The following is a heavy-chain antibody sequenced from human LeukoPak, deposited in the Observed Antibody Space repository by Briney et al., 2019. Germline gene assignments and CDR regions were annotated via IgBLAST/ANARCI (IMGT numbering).Heavy chain of an antibody. CDR2: VHHSGGT. D-gene: IGHD3-10*01. CDR3: ARDRSYFIFDY. Sequence: PSETLSLTCAVSDFSISSGYHWGWVRQPPGQGLEWIGAVHHSGGTYYNPSLKSRVTMSTDTSKSQFSLKLSSVTAADTAVYYCARDRSYFIFDYWGQGTLVTVSS. V-gene: IGHV4-38-2*02. CDR1: DFSISSGYH. J-gene: IGHJ4*02.